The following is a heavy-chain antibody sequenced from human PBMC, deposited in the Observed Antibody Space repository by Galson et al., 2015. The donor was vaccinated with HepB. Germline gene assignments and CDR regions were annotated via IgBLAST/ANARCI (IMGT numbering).Heavy chain of an antibody. Sequence: SLRLSCAASGFSFSNFAMHWVRQAPGKGLEWVAIISYDGKHQYYADSVRGRFTISRDNSRNTLYLQLNNLRADDTAVYYCATRRITMILHDYWGRGTLVTVSS. CDR1: GFSFSNFA. V-gene: IGHV3-30*04. CDR3: ATRRITMILHDY. CDR2: ISYDGKHQ. J-gene: IGHJ4*02. D-gene: IGHD3-22*01.